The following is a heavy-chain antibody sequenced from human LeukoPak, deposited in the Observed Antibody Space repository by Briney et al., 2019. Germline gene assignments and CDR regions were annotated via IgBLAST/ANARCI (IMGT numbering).Heavy chain of an antibody. CDR3: VRNNNNDY. J-gene: IGHJ4*02. CDR2: ISYDGGTK. V-gene: IGHV3-30*02. CDR1: GFTVSSNY. Sequence: GGSLRLSCAASGFTVSSNYMSWVRQAPGKGLEWVAFISYDGGTKTYADSVRGRFTISRDSSKTTLHLQLDSLRAEDTAVYYCVRNNNNDYWGQGTLVTVSS. D-gene: IGHD2/OR15-2a*01.